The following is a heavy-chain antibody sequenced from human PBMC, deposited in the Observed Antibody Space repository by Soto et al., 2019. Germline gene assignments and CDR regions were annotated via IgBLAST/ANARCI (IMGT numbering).Heavy chain of an antibody. CDR2: ISSSSSYI. D-gene: IGHD2-2*01. J-gene: IGHJ6*02. CDR1: GFTFSSYS. Sequence: GGSLRLSCAASGFTFSSYSMNWVRQAPGKGLEWASSISSSSSYIYYADSVKGRFTISRDNAKNSLYLQMNSLRAEDTAVYYCARDPAYCSSTSCPYYYYGMDVWGQGTTVTVSS. CDR3: ARDPAYCSSTSCPYYYYGMDV. V-gene: IGHV3-21*01.